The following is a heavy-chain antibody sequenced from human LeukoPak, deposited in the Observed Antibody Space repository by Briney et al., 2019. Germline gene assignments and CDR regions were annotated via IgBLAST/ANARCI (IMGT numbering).Heavy chain of an antibody. Sequence: SETLSLTCTVSGGSINSSYYWGWIRQPPGKGLEWIGSIYYSGSTYYNPSLKSRVTMSVDTSKNQFSLRLSSVTAADTAVYYCAVRGDYYYYYYMDVWGKGTTVTVSS. V-gene: IGHV4-39*07. CDR3: AVRGDYYYYYYMDV. J-gene: IGHJ6*03. CDR2: IYYSGST. CDR1: GGSINSSYY.